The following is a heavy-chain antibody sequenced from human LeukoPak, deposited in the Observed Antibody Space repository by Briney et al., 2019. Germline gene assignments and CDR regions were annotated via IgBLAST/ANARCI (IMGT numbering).Heavy chain of an antibody. CDR2: VWYDGSNK. Sequence: PGGSLRLSCAASGFTFSSYGMHWVRQAPGKGLEWVAIVWYDGSNKYYADSVKGRFTISRDNSKNTLYLQMNGLRAEDTSVYYCARAVTSYYDGSGYSWGQGTLVTVSS. V-gene: IGHV3-33*01. CDR1: GFTFSSYG. CDR3: ARAVTSYYDGSGYS. J-gene: IGHJ4*02. D-gene: IGHD3-22*01.